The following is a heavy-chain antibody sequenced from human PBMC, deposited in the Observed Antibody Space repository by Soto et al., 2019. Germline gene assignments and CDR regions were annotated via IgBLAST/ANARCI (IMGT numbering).Heavy chain of an antibody. CDR1: GGTFNRYA. J-gene: IGHJ6*02. D-gene: IGHD3-3*01. Sequence: QVQLVQSGAEVKKPGSSVKVSCKASGGTFNRYAISWVRQAPGQGLEWMGGIIPIFGIGNDAQRFQGRVTITAAESTGTADMELSSLRSEDTGVYYCARSAITLFGVVSIPPHYYSEMDVWGQGTTVTVSS. CDR2: IIPIFGIG. V-gene: IGHV1-69*01. CDR3: ARSAITLFGVVSIPPHYYSEMDV.